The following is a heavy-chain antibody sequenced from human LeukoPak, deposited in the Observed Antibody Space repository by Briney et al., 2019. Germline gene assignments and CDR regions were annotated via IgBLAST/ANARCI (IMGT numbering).Heavy chain of an antibody. V-gene: IGHV1-2*06. J-gene: IGHJ4*02. CDR3: ARGGSGWYYYFDY. D-gene: IGHD6-19*01. Sequence: ASVKVSCKASGYTFTGYYMHWVRQAPGQGLEWMGRINPNSGGTNYAQKFQGRVTMTRDTSISTAYMGLSRLRSDDTAVYYCARGGSGWYYYFDYWGQGTLVTVSS. CDR1: GYTFTGYY. CDR2: INPNSGGT.